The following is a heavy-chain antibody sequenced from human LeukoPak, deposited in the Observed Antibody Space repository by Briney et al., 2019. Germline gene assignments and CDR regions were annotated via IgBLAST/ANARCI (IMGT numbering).Heavy chain of an antibody. CDR1: GFAFSSYS. V-gene: IGHV3-21*01. J-gene: IGHJ4*02. CDR3: ATPTAGTWHFDY. Sequence: GGSLRLSCAASGFAFSSYSFNWVRQVPGKGLEWVSSITTTFYTYYTDSVKGRFTISRDNAKNSLYLQMNSLRAEDTAVYYCATPTAGTWHFDYWGQGTLVTVSS. D-gene: IGHD1-1*01. CDR2: ITTTFYT.